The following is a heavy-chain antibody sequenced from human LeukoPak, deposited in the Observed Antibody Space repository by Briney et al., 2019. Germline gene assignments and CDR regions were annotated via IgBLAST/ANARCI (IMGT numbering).Heavy chain of an antibody. D-gene: IGHD2-15*01. V-gene: IGHV3-74*01. J-gene: IGHJ4*02. CDR3: ARDLCSGGSCYSDFDY. CDR2: INSDGRST. CDR1: GFTFSNYW. Sequence: GGSLRLSCVASGFTFSNYWIHWVRQAPGKGLVWFARINSDGRSTVYADSVKGRFTLSRDNAKNTLYLQMNSLRAEDTAVYYCARDLCSGGSCYSDFDYWGQGALVTVSS.